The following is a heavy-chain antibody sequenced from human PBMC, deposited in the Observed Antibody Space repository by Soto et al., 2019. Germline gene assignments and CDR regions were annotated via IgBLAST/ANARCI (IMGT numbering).Heavy chain of an antibody. CDR3: ARDFYSRIPAFDY. CDR2: ISGSGDST. D-gene: IGHD6-13*01. J-gene: IGHJ4*02. CDR1: GFTFSSHA. Sequence: GGSLRLSCGASGFTFSSHAMTWVRQAPGKGLEWVSAISGSGDSTYYADSVKGRFTISRDNAKNTMFLQINSLRAEDTAVYYCARDFYSRIPAFDYWGQGTLVTVSS. V-gene: IGHV3-23*01.